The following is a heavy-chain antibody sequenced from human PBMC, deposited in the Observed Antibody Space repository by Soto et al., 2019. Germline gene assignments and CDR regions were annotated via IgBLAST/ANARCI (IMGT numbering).Heavy chain of an antibody. V-gene: IGHV4-4*02. D-gene: IGHD2-2*02. CDR3: ARAYCSSTSCYTTYYGMDV. CDR1: GGSISSSNW. J-gene: IGHJ6*02. Sequence: SETLSLTCAVSGGSISSSNWWSWVRQPPGKGLEWIGEIYHSGSTNYNPSLKSRVTISVDKSKNQFSLKLSSVTAADTAVYYCARAYCSSTSCYTTYYGMDVWGQGTTVTVSS. CDR2: IYHSGST.